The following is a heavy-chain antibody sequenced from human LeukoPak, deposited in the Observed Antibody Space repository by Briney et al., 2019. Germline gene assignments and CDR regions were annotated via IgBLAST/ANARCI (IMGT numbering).Heavy chain of an antibody. CDR3: ARGRFGTTGDY. V-gene: IGHV1-8*03. D-gene: IGHD1-7*01. Sequence: ASVKVSCKASGGTFSSYAISWVRQATGQGLEWMGWMNPNSGNTGYAQKFQGRVTITRNTSISTAHMELSSLRSEDTAVYYCARGRFGTTGDYWGQGTLVTVPS. CDR1: GGTFSSYA. CDR2: MNPNSGNT. J-gene: IGHJ4*02.